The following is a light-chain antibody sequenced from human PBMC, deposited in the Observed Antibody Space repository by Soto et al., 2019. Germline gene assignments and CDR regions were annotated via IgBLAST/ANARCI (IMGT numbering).Light chain of an antibody. CDR3: TSYTSVSYTSIYV. CDR2: EVT. Sequence: QSVLTPPASVSGSHGQSITISCSGTSSDVGGYNYVSWYQQHPVKAPKLIIYEVTNRPSGVSNRFSSSKSVNTASLTISGLHAEEEGDYYCTSYTSVSYTSIYVFGSGTKLTVL. CDR1: SSDVGGYNY. J-gene: IGLJ1*01. V-gene: IGLV2-14*01.